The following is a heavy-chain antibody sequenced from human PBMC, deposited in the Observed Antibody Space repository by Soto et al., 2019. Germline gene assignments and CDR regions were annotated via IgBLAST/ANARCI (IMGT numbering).Heavy chain of an antibody. CDR2: ISGSGANT. CDR3: AKRGDDYADRLYYYRDV. D-gene: IGHD4-17*01. V-gene: IGHV3-23*01. CDR1: GFTFTSYA. J-gene: IGHJ6*03. Sequence: EVQLLESGGGLVQPGGSLRLSCAASGFTFTSYAMHWVRQAPGKGLEWVSGISGSGANTYYADSVKGRFTISRDNSKNSLYLKMNSLRADDTAVYYCAKRGDDYADRLYYYRDVWGKGTTVTVSS.